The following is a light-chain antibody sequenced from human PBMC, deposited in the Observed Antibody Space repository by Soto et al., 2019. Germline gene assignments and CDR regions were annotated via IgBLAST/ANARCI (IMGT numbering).Light chain of an antibody. CDR2: GNS. J-gene: IGLJ1*01. Sequence: QSVLTQPPSVSGAPGQRVTISCTGSSSNIGAGYDVHWYQQLPGTAPKLLIYGNSNRPSGVPDRFSVSKSDTSASLAITGLQAEDEADYYCQSYDSSLSAYVFGTGTKVTVL. CDR3: QSYDSSLSAYV. CDR1: SSNIGAGYD. V-gene: IGLV1-40*01.